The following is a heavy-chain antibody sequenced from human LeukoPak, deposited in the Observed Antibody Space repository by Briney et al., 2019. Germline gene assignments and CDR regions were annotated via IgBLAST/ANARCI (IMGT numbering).Heavy chain of an antibody. CDR2: IKSKTDGGTT. CDR1: GFTFINYA. D-gene: IGHD2-2*01. Sequence: GGSLRLSCAVSGFTFINYAMHWVRQAPGKGLEWVGRIKSKTDGGTTDYAAPVKGRFTISRDDSKNTLYLQMNSLKTEDTAVYYCTTETDIVVVPAINDFDYWGQGTLVTVSS. CDR3: TTETDIVVVPAINDFDY. J-gene: IGHJ4*02. V-gene: IGHV3-15*01.